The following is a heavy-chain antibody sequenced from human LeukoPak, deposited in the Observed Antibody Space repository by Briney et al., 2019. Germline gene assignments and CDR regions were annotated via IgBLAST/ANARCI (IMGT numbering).Heavy chain of an antibody. CDR2: ISWNSGSI. D-gene: IGHD1-26*01. Sequence: GRSRRLSCAASGFTFDDYAMHWVRQAPGKGLEWVSGISWNSGSIGYADSVKGRFTISRDNAKDSMYLQMNSLRAEDTALYYCAKAMSGSYYYFDYWGQGTLVTVSS. CDR3: AKAMSGSYYYFDY. V-gene: IGHV3-9*01. CDR1: GFTFDDYA. J-gene: IGHJ4*02.